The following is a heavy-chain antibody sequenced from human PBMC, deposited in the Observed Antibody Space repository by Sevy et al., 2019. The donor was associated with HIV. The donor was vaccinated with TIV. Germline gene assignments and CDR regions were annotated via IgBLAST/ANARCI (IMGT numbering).Heavy chain of an antibody. J-gene: IGHJ6*02. D-gene: IGHD2-15*01. CDR2: IRYDGSNK. CDR3: ATSRYCSGGSCYGADYYYGMDV. Sequence: VGSLRLSCAASGFTFSSYGMHWVRQAPGKGLEWVAFIRYDGSNKYYADSVKGRFTISRDNSKNTLYLQMNSLRAEDTAVYYCATSRYCSGGSCYGADYYYGMDVWGQGTTVTVSS. CDR1: GFTFSSYG. V-gene: IGHV3-30*02.